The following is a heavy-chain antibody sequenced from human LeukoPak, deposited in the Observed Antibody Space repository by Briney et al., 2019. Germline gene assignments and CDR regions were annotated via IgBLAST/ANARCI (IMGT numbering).Heavy chain of an antibody. CDR1: GYTFTKYG. Sequence: GESLKISCKGSGYTFTKYGIGWVRQMPGKGLEWRGIIYPTDSNPRYSPSFQGQVTISVDKSKSTAYLQWSSLKASDTAMYYCTRHAGRWLAPDHWGQGTLVTVSS. V-gene: IGHV5-51*01. CDR3: TRHAGRWLAPDH. CDR2: IYPTDSNP. D-gene: IGHD5-24*01. J-gene: IGHJ4*02.